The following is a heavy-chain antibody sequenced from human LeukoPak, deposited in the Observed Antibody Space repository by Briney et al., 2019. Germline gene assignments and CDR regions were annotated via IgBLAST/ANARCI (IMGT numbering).Heavy chain of an antibody. CDR2: INTNTGNP. V-gene: IGHV7-4-1*02. CDR3: ARGSVVVATKGHNWFDP. J-gene: IGHJ5*02. CDR1: GGTFSSYA. D-gene: IGHD2-15*01. Sequence: GASVKVSCKASGGTFSSYAISWVRQAPGQGLEWMGWINTNTGNPTYAQGFTGRFVFSLDTSVSTAYLQISSLKAEDTAVYYCARGSVVVATKGHNWFDPWGQGTLVTVSS.